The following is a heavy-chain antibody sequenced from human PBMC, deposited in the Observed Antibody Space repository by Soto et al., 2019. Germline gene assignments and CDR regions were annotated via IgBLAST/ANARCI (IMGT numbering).Heavy chain of an antibody. D-gene: IGHD2-15*01. CDR2: INPNSGGT. CDR1: GYTFTGYY. J-gene: IGHJ6*02. V-gene: IGHV1-2*02. Sequence: ASVKVSCKASGYTFTGYYMHWVRQAPGQGLEWMGWINPNSGGTNYAQTFQGRVTMTRDTSISTAYMELSRLRSDDTAVYYCARDPGIVVVVAAAERYYYGMDVWGQGTTVTVSS. CDR3: ARDPGIVVVVAAAERYYYGMDV.